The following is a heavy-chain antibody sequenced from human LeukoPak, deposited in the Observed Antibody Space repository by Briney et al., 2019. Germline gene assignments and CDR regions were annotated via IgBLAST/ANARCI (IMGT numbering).Heavy chain of an antibody. D-gene: IGHD2-21*02. Sequence: GGSLRLSCAASGFTFSSYWMSWVRQAPGKGLEWVANIKQDGSEKYYVDSVKGRFTISRDNAKNSLYLQMNSLRAEDTALYYCAREEGDCGGDCYYWLRAFDIWGQGTMVTVSS. CDR2: IKQDGSEK. J-gene: IGHJ3*02. CDR3: AREEGDCGGDCYYWLRAFDI. V-gene: IGHV3-7*03. CDR1: GFTFSSYW.